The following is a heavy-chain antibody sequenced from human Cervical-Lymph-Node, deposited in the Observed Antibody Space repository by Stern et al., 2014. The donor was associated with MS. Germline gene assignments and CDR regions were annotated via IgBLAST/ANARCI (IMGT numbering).Heavy chain of an antibody. J-gene: IGHJ4*02. V-gene: IGHV3-30-3*01. CDR3: ARDGRSV. CDR1: GFTFSSYT. Sequence: MQLVASGGGVVQPGRSLRLSCAASGFTFSSYTMHWVRQAQGKGLEWVAVIADDGNSKFYADSVKGRFTISRDNSKNTLFLQMNSLRTEDTAVYYCARDGRSVWGQGTLVTVSS. CDR2: IADDGNSK.